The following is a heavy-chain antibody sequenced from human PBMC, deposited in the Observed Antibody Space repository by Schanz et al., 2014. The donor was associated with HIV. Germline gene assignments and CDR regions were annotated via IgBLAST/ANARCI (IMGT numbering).Heavy chain of an antibody. CDR3: AKEGPTVTPGYYYGMDV. V-gene: IGHV3-30*18. Sequence: LQLVESGGRLVKPGGSLRLSCAASGFTFSNYGMHWVRQAPGKGLEWVAIISYDGSYKYYADSVKGRFTISRDNSKNRLYLQMNSLRAEDTAVYYCAKEGPTVTPGYYYGMDVWGQGTTVTVSS. CDR1: GFTFSNYG. J-gene: IGHJ6*02. CDR2: ISYDGSYK. D-gene: IGHD4-17*01.